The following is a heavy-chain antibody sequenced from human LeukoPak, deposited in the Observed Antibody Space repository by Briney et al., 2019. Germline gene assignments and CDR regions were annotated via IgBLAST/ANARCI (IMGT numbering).Heavy chain of an antibody. J-gene: IGHJ4*02. CDR3: VRESYTGSGSYAV. CDR2: IYSGGST. V-gene: IGHV3-53*01. D-gene: IGHD3-10*01. CDR1: GFTVSRNY. Sequence: HPGGSLRLSCVASGFTVSRNYMSWVRQAPGKGLEWVSIIYSGGSTYYADSVKGRFTISRDNSKNTLYPQMNSLRVEDTAVYYCVRESYTGSGSYAVWGQGTLVTVSS.